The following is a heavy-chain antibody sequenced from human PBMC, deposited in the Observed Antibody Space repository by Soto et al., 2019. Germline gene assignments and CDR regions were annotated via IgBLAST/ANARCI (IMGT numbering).Heavy chain of an antibody. J-gene: IGHJ4*02. Sequence: QVQLLVQSGTEVKKPGASVKVSCQASGYTFTNFGISWVRQAPGQGLEWMGWVSGYNGNTNYAQKFRDRVTMTTDTATSTADMELRALRSDDTAVYYCARDEGSHGFDSWGQGTLVTVSS. CDR3: ARDEGSHGFDS. D-gene: IGHD6-19*01. V-gene: IGHV1-18*04. CDR2: VSGYNGNT. CDR1: GYTFTNFG.